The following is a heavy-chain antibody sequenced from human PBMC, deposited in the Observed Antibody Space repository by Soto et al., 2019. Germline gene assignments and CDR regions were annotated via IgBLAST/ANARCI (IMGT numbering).Heavy chain of an antibody. D-gene: IGHD3-10*01. CDR1: VYTFTCYF. CDR3: ARVIRGAYYNSPLDT. Sequence: XSVKVSCEASVYTFTCYFMHWVRQAPGQGLEWMGWINPYSGGADYAQSFQGRVTMTRDTSISTVYMELSRLRFDDTAVYYCARVIRGAYYNSPLDTWGQGTVVTVSS. V-gene: IGHV1-2*02. CDR2: INPYSGGA. J-gene: IGHJ1*01.